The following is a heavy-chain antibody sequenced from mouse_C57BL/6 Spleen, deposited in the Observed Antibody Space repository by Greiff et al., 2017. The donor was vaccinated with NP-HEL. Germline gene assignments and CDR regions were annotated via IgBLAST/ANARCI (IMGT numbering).Heavy chain of an antibody. CDR2: IDPANGNT. Sequence: VQLQQSVAELVRPGASVKLSCTASGFTIKNTYMHWVKQRPEQGLEWIGRIDPANGNTKYAPKFQGKATITADTSSNTAYLQLRSLTTEYTAIYFCARDISSYYAMDDWGQGTSVTVSS. D-gene: IGHD1-1*01. CDR1: GFTIKNTY. V-gene: IGHV14-3*01. CDR3: ARDISSYYAMDD. J-gene: IGHJ4*01.